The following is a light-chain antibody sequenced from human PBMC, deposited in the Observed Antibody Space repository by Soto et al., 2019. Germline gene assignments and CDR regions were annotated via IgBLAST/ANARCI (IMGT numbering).Light chain of an antibody. Sequence: EIVLTQSPAPLSSSPGERATLSCRASQSVSSYLAWYQQKPGQAPRLLIYDASNRATGIPARFSGSGSGTDFTLTISSLEPEDFAVYYCQQRSNWPPYTFGQGTKLEIK. CDR3: QQRSNWPPYT. J-gene: IGKJ2*01. V-gene: IGKV3-11*01. CDR2: DAS. CDR1: QSVSSY.